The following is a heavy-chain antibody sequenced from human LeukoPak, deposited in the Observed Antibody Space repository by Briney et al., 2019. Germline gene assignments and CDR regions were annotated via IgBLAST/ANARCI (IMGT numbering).Heavy chain of an antibody. J-gene: IGHJ5*01. CDR1: GFTFSSYT. CDR3: ARDPAPQGWFDS. CDR2: MSSSGSTI. Sequence: GGSLRLSCAASGFTFSSYTMNWVRQAPGKGLEWVSYMSSSGSTIYYADSVKGRFTISRDNAKNSLYLQMNSLRAEDTAVYHCARDPAPQGWFDSWGQGTLVTVSS. V-gene: IGHV3-48*04.